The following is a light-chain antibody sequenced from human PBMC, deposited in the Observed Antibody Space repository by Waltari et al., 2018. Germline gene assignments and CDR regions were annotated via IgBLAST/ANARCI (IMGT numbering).Light chain of an antibody. CDR1: SGTNVDAYR. CDR3: MIFHGNAWV. J-gene: IGLJ2*01. Sequence: QAVLTQPSSLSASPGASASLTCTLRSGTNVDAYRISWYPQKPGSPPQYLLRYKSDSDKGLGSGVPSRFSGSKDASANAGILLISGLQSDDEADYYCMIFHGNAWVFGGGTKLTVL. V-gene: IGLV5-45*03. CDR2: YKSDSDK.